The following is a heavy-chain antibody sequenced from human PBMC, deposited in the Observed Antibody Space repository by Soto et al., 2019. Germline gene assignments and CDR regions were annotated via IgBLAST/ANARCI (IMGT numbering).Heavy chain of an antibody. V-gene: IGHV3-74*01. CDR1: GFTFSRYC. J-gene: IGHJ6*02. Sequence: SLRLSCAASGFTFSRYCMHWVRQVPGEGLVWVSHICNGDSETSYADSVKGRFTISRDNAKNTLYLQMNSLRPEDTAVYHCARDQGGTTLYYHGMDVWGQGTTVTVSS. D-gene: IGHD1-7*01. CDR2: ICNGDSET. CDR3: ARDQGGTTLYYHGMDV.